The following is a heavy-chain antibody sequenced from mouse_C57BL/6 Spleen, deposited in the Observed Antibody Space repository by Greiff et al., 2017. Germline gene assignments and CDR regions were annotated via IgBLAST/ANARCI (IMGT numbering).Heavy chain of an antibody. CDR3: AREGVTTVVAEDWYFDV. CDR2: INPNYGTT. D-gene: IGHD1-1*01. V-gene: IGHV1-39*01. CDR1: GYSFTDYN. J-gene: IGHJ1*03. Sequence: EVKVVESGPELVKPGASVKISCKASGYSFTDYNMNWVKQSNGKSLEWIGVINPNYGTTSYNQKFKGKATLTVDQSSSTAYMQLNSLTSEDSAVYYCAREGVTTVVAEDWYFDVWGTGTTVTVSS.